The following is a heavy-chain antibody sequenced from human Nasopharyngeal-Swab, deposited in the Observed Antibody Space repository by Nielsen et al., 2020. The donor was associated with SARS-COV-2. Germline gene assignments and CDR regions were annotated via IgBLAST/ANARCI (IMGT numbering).Heavy chain of an antibody. V-gene: IGHV1-8*01. CDR1: GYTFTSYD. Sequence: ASVKVSCKASGYTFTSYDINWVRQATAQGLEWMGWMNPNSGNTGYAQKFQGRVTMTRNTSISTAYMELSSLRSEDTAVYYCARFPLSDYGDIHENAFDIWGQGTMVTVSS. D-gene: IGHD4-17*01. J-gene: IGHJ3*02. CDR2: MNPNSGNT. CDR3: ARFPLSDYGDIHENAFDI.